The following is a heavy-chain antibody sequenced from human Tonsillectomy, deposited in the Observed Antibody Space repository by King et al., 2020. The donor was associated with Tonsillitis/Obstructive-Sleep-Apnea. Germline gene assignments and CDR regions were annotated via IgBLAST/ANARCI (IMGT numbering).Heavy chain of an antibody. V-gene: IGHV1-18*01. CDR3: ARDSMRHYFDSSDSSAYYSFAY. J-gene: IGHJ4*01. CDR2: ISAYNGNT. CDR1: GYTFTSYG. D-gene: IGHD3-22*01. Sequence: VQLVQSGAEVKKPGASVKVSCKASGYTFTSYGISWVRQAPGQGLEWMGWISAYNGNTNYPQNLQGRVTMTTDTSTSTAYLDLRSLRSDDTAVYYCARDSMRHYFDSSDSSAYYSFAYWGQEPWSLSPQ.